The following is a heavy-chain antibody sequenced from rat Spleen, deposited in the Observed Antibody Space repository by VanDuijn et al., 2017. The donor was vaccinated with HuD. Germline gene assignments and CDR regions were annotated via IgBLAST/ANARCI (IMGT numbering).Heavy chain of an antibody. CDR2: ITNTGGGS. CDR3: AVAGYGY. V-gene: IGHV5-31*01. J-gene: IGHJ2*01. CDR1: GFTFNDYW. Sequence: EVQLVESGGGLVQPGRSLRLSCVGSGFTFNDYWMTWVRQAPGKGLEWVASITNTGGGSFYPDSVKGRFTISRDNAENTAYLQMNSLWSEDTATYYCAVAGYGYWGQGVVVTVSS. D-gene: IGHD4-3*01.